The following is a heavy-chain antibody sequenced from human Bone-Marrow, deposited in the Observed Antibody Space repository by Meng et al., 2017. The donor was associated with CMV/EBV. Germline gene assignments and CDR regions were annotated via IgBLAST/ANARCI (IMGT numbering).Heavy chain of an antibody. V-gene: IGHV1-69*05. CDR3: ARQLFWSGYYRDYYYYGMDV. D-gene: IGHD3-3*01. Sequence: SVKVSCKASGVTFSSYAISWVRQAPGQGLEWMGGIIPIFGTANYAQKFQGRVTITTDESTSTAYMELSSLRSEDTAVYYCARQLFWSGYYRDYYYYGMDVWGQGTTVTVSS. J-gene: IGHJ6*02. CDR1: GVTFSSYA. CDR2: IIPIFGTA.